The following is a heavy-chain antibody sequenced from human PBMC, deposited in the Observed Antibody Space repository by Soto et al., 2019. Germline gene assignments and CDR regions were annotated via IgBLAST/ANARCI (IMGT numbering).Heavy chain of an antibody. CDR3: VRRYYGSDSYYCDY. CDR2: IYPGDSDT. CDR1: GYTFTSYW. V-gene: IGHV5-51*03. D-gene: IGHD3-10*01. Sequence: EVQLVPSGAEVKKPGESLKISCKVSGYTFTSYWTGWVRQMPGKGLEWMGLIYPGDSDTRYSPSFRVHVTISADKSINTAYLQLSSLETLDTAMYYCVRRYYGSDSYYCDYWGQGTMVTVSS. J-gene: IGHJ4*02.